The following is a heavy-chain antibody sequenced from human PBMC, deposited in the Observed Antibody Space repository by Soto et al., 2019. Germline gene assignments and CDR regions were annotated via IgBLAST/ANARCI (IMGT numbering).Heavy chain of an antibody. CDR3: ARSRYCTNGVCYGIDYYYYGMDV. J-gene: IGHJ6*02. D-gene: IGHD2-8*01. Sequence: ASVKVSCKASGYTFTSYDINWVRQATGQGLEWMGWMNPNSGNTGYAQKFQGRVTMTRNTSISTAYMELSSLRSEGTAVYYCARSRYCTNGVCYGIDYYYYGMDVWGQ. CDR2: MNPNSGNT. CDR1: GYTFTSYD. V-gene: IGHV1-8*01.